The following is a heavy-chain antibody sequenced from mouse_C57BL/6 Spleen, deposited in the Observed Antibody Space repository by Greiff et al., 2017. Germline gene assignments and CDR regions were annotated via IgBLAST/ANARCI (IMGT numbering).Heavy chain of an antibody. Sequence: QVQLQQPGTELVKPGASVKLSCKASGYTFTSYWMHWVKQRPGQGLEWIGNINPSNGGTNYNEQFKSKATLTVDKSSSTAYMQLSSLTSEDSAVYYGTREGDWDGDWFAYWGQGTLVTVSA. CDR3: TREGDWDGDWFAY. V-gene: IGHV1-53*01. J-gene: IGHJ3*01. CDR2: INPSNGGT. D-gene: IGHD4-1*01. CDR1: GYTFTSYW.